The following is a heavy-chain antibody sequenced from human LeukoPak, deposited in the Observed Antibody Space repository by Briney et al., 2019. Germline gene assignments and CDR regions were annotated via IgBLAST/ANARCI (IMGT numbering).Heavy chain of an antibody. Sequence: ASVKVSCKASGYTFTSYGISWVRQAPGQGLEWMGWISAYNGNTNYAQKLQGRVTMTTDTSTSTAYMELRSLRSDDTAVYYYARYGISSTWYFSTHYYYGMDVWGQGTTVTVSS. D-gene: IGHD6-13*01. J-gene: IGHJ6*02. CDR2: ISAYNGNT. CDR1: GYTFTSYG. CDR3: ARYGISSTWYFSTHYYYGMDV. V-gene: IGHV1-18*01.